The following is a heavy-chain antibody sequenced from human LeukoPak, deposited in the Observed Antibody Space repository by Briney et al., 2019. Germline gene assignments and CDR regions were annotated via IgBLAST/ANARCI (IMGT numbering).Heavy chain of an antibody. Sequence: GGSLRLSCAASGFTFSSSDMHWVRQAPGKGLDWVAFIRYDGSKTLHTDAVKGRFSISRDNSKNTLYLQMNSLRAEDTAVYYCAKEDSGYGGYWGQGTLVTVSS. D-gene: IGHD3-9*01. CDR1: GFTFSSSD. V-gene: IGHV3-30*02. CDR2: IRYDGSKT. J-gene: IGHJ4*02. CDR3: AKEDSGYGGY.